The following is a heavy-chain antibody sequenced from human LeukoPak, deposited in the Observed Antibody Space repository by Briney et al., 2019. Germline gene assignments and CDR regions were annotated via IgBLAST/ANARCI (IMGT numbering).Heavy chain of an antibody. CDR3: ARGARGHGPGTQCD. J-gene: IGHJ4*02. V-gene: IGHV3-21*01. CDR2: ISSSSSYI. Sequence: PGGSLRLSCAASGFTFSSYSMTWVRQAPGKGLEWVSSISSSSSYIYYADSVKGRFTISRDNAKNSLYLQMNSLRAEDTAVYYCARGARGHGPGTQCDWGQGTLVTVSS. D-gene: IGHD3-10*01. CDR1: GFTFSSYS.